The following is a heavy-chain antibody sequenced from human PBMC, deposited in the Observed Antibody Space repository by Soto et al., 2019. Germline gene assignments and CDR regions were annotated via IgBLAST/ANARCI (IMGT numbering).Heavy chain of an antibody. Sequence: QVQLVQSGAEVKKPGSSVKVSCKASGGTFSSYTISWVRQAPGQGLEWMGRIIPILGIANYAQKFQGRVTITEDKSTSTAYMELSSLRSEDTAVYYCAVEDYIWESYRAFDIWGQGTMVTVSS. D-gene: IGHD3-16*02. V-gene: IGHV1-69*02. CDR1: GGTFSSYT. CDR3: AVEDYIWESYRAFDI. J-gene: IGHJ3*02. CDR2: IIPILGIA.